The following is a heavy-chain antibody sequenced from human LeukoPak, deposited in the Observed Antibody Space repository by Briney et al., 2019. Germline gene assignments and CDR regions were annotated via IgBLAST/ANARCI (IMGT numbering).Heavy chain of an antibody. V-gene: IGHV4-39*01. D-gene: IGHD6-19*01. CDR3: ARPSIAVVGTWAGYFDY. J-gene: IGHJ4*02. CDR2: IYYSGST. Sequence: SETLSLTCTVSGGSISSSSYYWGWIRQAPGKGLEWIGSIYYSGSTYYNPSLKSRVTISVDTSKNQFSLKLSSVTAADTAVYYCARPSIAVVGTWAGYFDYWGQGTLVTVSS. CDR1: GGSISSSSYY.